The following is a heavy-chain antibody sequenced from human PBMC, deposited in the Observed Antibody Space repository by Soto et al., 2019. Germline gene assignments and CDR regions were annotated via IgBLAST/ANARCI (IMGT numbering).Heavy chain of an antibody. D-gene: IGHD2-2*02. CDR1: GGSFSGYY. V-gene: IGHV4-34*01. CDR2: INHSGST. CDR3: ARGFPIVVVPAAICYFDY. Sequence: SETLSLTCAVYGGSFSGYYWSWIRQPPGKGLEWIGEINHSGSTNYNPSLKSRVTISVDTSKNQFSLKLSSVTAADTAVYYCARGFPIVVVPAAICYFDYWGQGTLVTVSS. J-gene: IGHJ4*02.